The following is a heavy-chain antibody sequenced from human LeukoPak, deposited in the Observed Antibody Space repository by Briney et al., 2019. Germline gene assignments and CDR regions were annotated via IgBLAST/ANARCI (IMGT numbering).Heavy chain of an antibody. Sequence: PSETLSLTCAVYGGSFSGYYWSWIRQPPGKGLEWIGEINHSGSTNYNPSLKSRVTISVDTSKNQFSLKLSSVTAADTAVYYCARRGYANDYWGQGTLVTVSS. CDR1: GGSFSGYY. V-gene: IGHV4-34*01. CDR2: INHSGST. D-gene: IGHD5-12*01. CDR3: ARRGYANDY. J-gene: IGHJ4*02.